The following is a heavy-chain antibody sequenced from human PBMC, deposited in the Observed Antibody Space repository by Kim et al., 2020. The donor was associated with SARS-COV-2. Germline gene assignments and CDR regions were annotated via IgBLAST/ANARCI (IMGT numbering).Heavy chain of an antibody. D-gene: IGHD6-13*01. CDR2: T. CDR3: ARGRAATAGP. J-gene: IGHJ5*02. Sequence: TNDTPSLKSRVTISVDTSKNQFSLKLSSVTAADTAVYYCARGRAATAGPWGQGTLVTVSS. V-gene: IGHV4-34*01.